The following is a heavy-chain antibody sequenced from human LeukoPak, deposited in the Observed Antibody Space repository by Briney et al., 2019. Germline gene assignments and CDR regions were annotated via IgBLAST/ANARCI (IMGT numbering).Heavy chain of an antibody. CDR2: IIPIFGTA. CDR1: GGTFSSYA. CDR3: ARDPNSSSRGYFDY. J-gene: IGHJ4*02. V-gene: IGHV1-69*13. D-gene: IGHD6-6*01. Sequence: ASVKVSCKASGGTFSSYAISWVRQAPGQGLEWMGGIIPIFGTANYAQKFQGRVTITADESTSTAYMELSSLRSEDTAVYYCARDPNSSSRGYFDYWGQGTLVTVSS.